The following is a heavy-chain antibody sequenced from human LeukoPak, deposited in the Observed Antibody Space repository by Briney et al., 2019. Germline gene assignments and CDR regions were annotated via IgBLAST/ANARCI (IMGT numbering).Heavy chain of an antibody. V-gene: IGHV1-24*01. CDR2: FDPEDGET. CDR3: ALRSGPTVVPAAARRIAGRDY. Sequence: ASVKVSCKVSGYTLTELSMHWVRQAPGKGLEWMGGFDPEDGETIYAQKFQGRVTITADESTSTAYMELSSLRSEDTAVYYCALRSGPTVVPAAARRIAGRDYWGQGTLVTVSS. J-gene: IGHJ4*02. D-gene: IGHD2-2*01. CDR1: GYTLTELS.